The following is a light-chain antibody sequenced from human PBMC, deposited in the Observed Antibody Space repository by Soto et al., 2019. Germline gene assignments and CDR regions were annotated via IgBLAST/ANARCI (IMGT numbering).Light chain of an antibody. Sequence: EIVLTQSPAILSASPGERATLSCRASQTVSDNLAWYQQKPGQSPRLLIYGASTRATDIPVRFSGSGSGTEFTLTISSLQSEDFAGYYCQQDNIWPPRYTLGQGTKL. V-gene: IGKV3-15*01. CDR2: GAS. CDR3: QQDNIWPPRYT. J-gene: IGKJ2*01. CDR1: QTVSDN.